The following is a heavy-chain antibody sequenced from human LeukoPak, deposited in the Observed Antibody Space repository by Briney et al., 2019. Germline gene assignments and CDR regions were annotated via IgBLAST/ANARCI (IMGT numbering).Heavy chain of an antibody. J-gene: IGHJ3*02. V-gene: IGHV3-23*01. CDR1: GFTFSSYA. Sequence: GGSLRLSRAASGFTFSSYAMSWVRQAPGKGLEWVSTISGSGGSTYYADSVKGRFTISRDNSKNTLYLQMNSLRAEDTAVYYCAKLMITFGGVIVGNAFDIWGQGTMVTVSS. D-gene: IGHD3-16*02. CDR3: AKLMITFGGVIVGNAFDI. CDR2: ISGSGGST.